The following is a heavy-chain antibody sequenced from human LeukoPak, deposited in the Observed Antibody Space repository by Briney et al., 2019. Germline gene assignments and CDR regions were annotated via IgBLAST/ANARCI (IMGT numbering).Heavy chain of an antibody. Sequence: SGTLSLTCLVSGGPISSPNWWTWVRQTPGKGLEWIGEVYHDGNTKYRPSLRSRVTMSVDKSENQFFLKLSSVTAADTAVYYCARGEGVFDYWGQGTLVTVSS. CDR2: VYHDGNT. D-gene: IGHD3-10*01. J-gene: IGHJ4*02. CDR3: ARGEGVFDY. CDR1: GGPISSPNW. V-gene: IGHV4-4*02.